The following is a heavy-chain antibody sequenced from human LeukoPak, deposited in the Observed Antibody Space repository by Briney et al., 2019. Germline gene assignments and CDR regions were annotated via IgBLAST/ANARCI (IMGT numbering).Heavy chain of an antibody. Sequence: GGSLRLSCAASGFTFSSYWMSWVRQAPGKGLEWVANIKQDGSEKYYVDSVKGRFTISRDNAKNSLYLQMNSLRAEDTAVYYCARDYDYYDSSGYLTHFDYWSQGTLVTVSS. V-gene: IGHV3-7*01. CDR2: IKQDGSEK. D-gene: IGHD3-22*01. CDR1: GFTFSSYW. J-gene: IGHJ4*02. CDR3: ARDYDYYDSSGYLTHFDY.